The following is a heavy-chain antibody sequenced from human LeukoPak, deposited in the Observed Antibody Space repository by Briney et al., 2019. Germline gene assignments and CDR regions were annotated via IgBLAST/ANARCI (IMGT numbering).Heavy chain of an antibody. D-gene: IGHD3-10*01. CDR3: AREGYYGSGRAFDI. V-gene: IGHV4-59*01. CDR1: GGSISSYY. Sequence: PSETLSLTCTVSGGSISSYYWSWIRQPPGKGLEWIGYIYYSGSTNYNPSLKSRVTISVDTSKNQFSLKLSSVTAADTAVYYCAREGYYGSGRAFDIWGQGTMVTVSS. CDR2: IYYSGST. J-gene: IGHJ3*02.